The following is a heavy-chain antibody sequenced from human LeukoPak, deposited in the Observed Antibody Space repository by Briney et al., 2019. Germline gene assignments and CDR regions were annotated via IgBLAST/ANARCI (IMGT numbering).Heavy chain of an antibody. D-gene: IGHD1-26*01. CDR1: GVSISSYY. CDR2: IYYSGST. V-gene: IGHV4-59*01. J-gene: IGHJ4*02. CDR3: ARGYSGSYGRFDY. Sequence: SETLSLTCTVSGVSISSYYWSWIRQPPGKGLEWIGYIYYSGSTSYNPSLKSRVTISVDTSKNQFSLKLSSVTAADTAVYYCARGYSGSYGRFDYWGQGTLVTVSS.